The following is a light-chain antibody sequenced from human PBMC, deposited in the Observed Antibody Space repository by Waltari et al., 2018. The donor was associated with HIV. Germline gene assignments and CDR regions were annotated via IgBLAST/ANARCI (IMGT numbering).Light chain of an antibody. V-gene: IGLV2-14*01. Sequence: QSALTQPASVCGSPGQSITISCTGTSSDVGGYNYVSWYQQHPGKAPKLMIYEVTNRPSGVSNRFSGSKSGNTASLTISGLQAEDEADYYCSSYKSSSTPYVFGTGTKVTVL. CDR2: EVT. J-gene: IGLJ1*01. CDR1: SSDVGGYNY. CDR3: SSYKSSSTPYV.